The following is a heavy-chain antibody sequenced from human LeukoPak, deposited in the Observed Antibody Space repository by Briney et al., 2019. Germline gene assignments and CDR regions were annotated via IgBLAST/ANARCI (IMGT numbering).Heavy chain of an antibody. CDR3: AKDRIRAFDI. V-gene: IGHV3-9*01. Sequence: AGGSLRLSCAASGFIFDDYAMHWVRQAPGKGLEWVSGISWNSGSIGYADSVKGRFTISRDNAKNSLYLQMNSLRAEDTALYYCAKDRIRAFDIWGQGTMVTVSS. D-gene: IGHD3-3*01. J-gene: IGHJ3*02. CDR1: GFIFDDYA. CDR2: ISWNSGSI.